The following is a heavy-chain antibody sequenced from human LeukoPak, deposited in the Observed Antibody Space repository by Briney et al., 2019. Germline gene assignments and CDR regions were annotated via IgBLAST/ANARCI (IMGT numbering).Heavy chain of an antibody. J-gene: IGHJ3*02. Sequence: GASVKVSCKASGYTFTGYYMHWVRQAPGQGLEWMGWINPNSGGTNYAQKFQGRVTMTRDTSISTAYMELSRLRSDDTAVYCCARDSSGYYLSAFDIWGQGTMVTVSS. CDR3: ARDSSGYYLSAFDI. CDR2: INPNSGGT. CDR1: GYTFTGYY. V-gene: IGHV1-2*02. D-gene: IGHD3-22*01.